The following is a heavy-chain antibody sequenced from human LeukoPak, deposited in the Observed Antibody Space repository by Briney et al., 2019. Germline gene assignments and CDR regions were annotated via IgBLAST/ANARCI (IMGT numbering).Heavy chain of an antibody. D-gene: IGHD3-16*01. J-gene: IGHJ4*02. V-gene: IGHV3-15*07. CDR2: VKNRGDGMAT. CDR3: TTEYFGGFEY. CDR1: TFTKAW. Sequence: GGSLRLSCVLSTFTKAWMNWVRQAPGKGLEWVGRVKNRGDGMATDYAAPVKGRFIISRDGSKKTVYLQMDSLKTEDTAVYFCTTEYFGGFEYWGQGTLVTVSS.